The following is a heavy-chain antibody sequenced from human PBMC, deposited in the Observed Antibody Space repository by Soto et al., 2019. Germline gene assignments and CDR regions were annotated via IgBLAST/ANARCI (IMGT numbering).Heavy chain of an antibody. J-gene: IGHJ4*02. D-gene: IGHD3-22*01. Sequence: ASVKVSCKASGYAFTSYAMNWVRQAPGQRLEWMGWINAGNGNTKYSQKFQGRVTITGDTSASTAYMELSSLRSEDTAVYYCARLPPPHDSSGLYYFDYWGQGTLVTVSS. CDR3: ARLPPPHDSSGLYYFDY. CDR2: INAGNGNT. CDR1: GYAFTSYA. V-gene: IGHV1-3*01.